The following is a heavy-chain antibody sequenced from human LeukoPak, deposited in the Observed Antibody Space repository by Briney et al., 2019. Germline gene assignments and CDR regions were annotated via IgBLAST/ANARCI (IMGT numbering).Heavy chain of an antibody. J-gene: IGHJ4*02. V-gene: IGHV3-33*06. CDR3: AKDCRRAVVPAAMDY. CDR2: ICNDGSNN. CDR1: GFTFSSYG. D-gene: IGHD2-2*01. Sequence: GGSLRLSCAASGFTFSSYGMHWVRQAPGKGLEWVAGICNDGSNNYYAASVKGRFTISRDNSKNTLYLQMNSLRAEDTAVYYCAKDCRRAVVPAAMDYWGQGTLVTVSS.